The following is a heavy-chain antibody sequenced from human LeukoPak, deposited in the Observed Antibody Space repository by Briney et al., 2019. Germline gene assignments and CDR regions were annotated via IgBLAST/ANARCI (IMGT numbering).Heavy chain of an antibody. Sequence: PSETLSLTCTVSGGSISSYYWSRIRQPPGKGLEWIGYIYYSGSTNYNPSLKSRVTISVDTSKNQFSLKLSSVTAADTAVYYCARGRRDGFDPWGQGTLVTVSS. CDR3: ARGRRDGFDP. CDR1: GGSISSYY. CDR2: IYYSGST. V-gene: IGHV4-59*01. D-gene: IGHD2-21*01. J-gene: IGHJ5*02.